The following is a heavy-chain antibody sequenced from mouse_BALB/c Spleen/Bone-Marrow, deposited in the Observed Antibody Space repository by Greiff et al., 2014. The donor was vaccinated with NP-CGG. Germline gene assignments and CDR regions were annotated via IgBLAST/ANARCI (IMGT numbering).Heavy chain of an antibody. J-gene: IGHJ4*01. V-gene: IGHV5-6-5*01. D-gene: IGHD1-2*01. CDR3: ARHYGYVDAMDY. CDR1: GITVSSYT. CDR2: ITGGGTT. Sequence: EVKLVESGGGLVKPGESLKFSCAASGITVSSYTMSWVRQTPEKRLEWVASITGGGTTYYPDSVKGRFTISRDNARYILYLQVSSLRSEDTAIYYCARHYGYVDAMDYWGQGTSVTVSS.